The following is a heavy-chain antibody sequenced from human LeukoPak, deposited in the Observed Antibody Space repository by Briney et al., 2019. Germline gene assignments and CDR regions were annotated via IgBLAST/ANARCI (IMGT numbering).Heavy chain of an antibody. CDR1: GFIFSRYA. D-gene: IGHD1-1*01. J-gene: IGHJ3*02. CDR2: FTGDGYT. CDR3: ARETLDRRLAFDI. Sequence: GGSLRLSCATSGFIFSRYAMSWVRQAPVKALEWVSSFTGDGYTFYADSVKGHFTISRDNAKNTLYLQMSSLTAEDTAIYYCARETLDRRLAFDIWGQGTKVSVSS. V-gene: IGHV3-23*01.